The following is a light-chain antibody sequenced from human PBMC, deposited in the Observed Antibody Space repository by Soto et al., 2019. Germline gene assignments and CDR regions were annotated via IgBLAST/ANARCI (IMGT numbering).Light chain of an antibody. V-gene: IGLV1-40*01. CDR2: VNT. CDR1: SSNIGAGYD. J-gene: IGLJ1*01. Sequence: QSVLTQPPSVSGAPGQRVIISCTGTSSNIGAGYDVHWYQQLPGAAPRLLIYVNTNRPSGVPDRFTGSKPGTSASLAITGLQAEDEADYYCQSFDSSLSGYVFGTGTKLTVL. CDR3: QSFDSSLSGYV.